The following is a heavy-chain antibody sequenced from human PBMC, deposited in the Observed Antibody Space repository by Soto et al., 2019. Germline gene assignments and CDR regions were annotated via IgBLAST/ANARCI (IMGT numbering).Heavy chain of an antibody. CDR2: INAGNGNT. CDR1: GYTFTSYA. V-gene: IGHV1-3*01. Sequence: ASVKVSCKASGYTFTSYAMHWVRQAPGQRLEWMGWINAGNGNTKYSQKFQGRVTITRDTSASTAYMELSSLRSEDTAVYYCARCFRRMITNYGMDVWGQGTTVTVSS. J-gene: IGHJ6*02. CDR3: ARCFRRMITNYGMDV. D-gene: IGHD3-16*01.